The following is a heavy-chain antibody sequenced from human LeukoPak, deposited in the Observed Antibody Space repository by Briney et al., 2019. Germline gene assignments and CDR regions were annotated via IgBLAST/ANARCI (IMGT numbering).Heavy chain of an antibody. J-gene: IGHJ4*02. CDR3: ATVSSGWYKHYFDY. CDR1: GYTLTELP. V-gene: IGHV1-24*01. Sequence: ASVKVSCKVSGYTLTELPMHWVRQAPGKGLEWMGGFDPEDGETIYAQKFQGRVTMTEDTSTDTAYMELSSLRSEDTAVYYCATVSSGWYKHYFDYWGQGTLVTVSS. D-gene: IGHD6-19*01. CDR2: FDPEDGET.